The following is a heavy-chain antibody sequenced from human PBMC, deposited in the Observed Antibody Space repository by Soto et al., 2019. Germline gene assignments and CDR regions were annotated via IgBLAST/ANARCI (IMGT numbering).Heavy chain of an antibody. CDR1: GGPTRGNS. CDR3: ARNLYGSRAGTTYWFDP. V-gene: IGHV4-59*01. D-gene: IGHD1-7*01. Sequence: SETLSSTSISSGGPTRGNSWSGIRQPPGKGLECIGYIYYSGSTNYNPSLKSRVTISVDTSKNQFSLKLSSVTAADTAVYYCARNLYGSRAGTTYWFDPWGQGTLVTVSS. J-gene: IGHJ5*02. CDR2: IYYSGST.